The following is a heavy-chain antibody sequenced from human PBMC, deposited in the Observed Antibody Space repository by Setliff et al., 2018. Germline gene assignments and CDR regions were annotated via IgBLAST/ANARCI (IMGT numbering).Heavy chain of an antibody. V-gene: IGHV1-2*06. CDR3: ARAEYTSSSLYYYMDV. CDR1: RYTFNDYY. CDR2: INPSSGGT. Sequence: ASVKVSCKAFRYTFNDYYIHWVRQTPGQRLEWMGRINPSSGGTDDAQNFLGRVTMTRDTAISTAYMELSRLTSDDTAVYYCARAEYTSSSLYYYMDVWGKGTTVTVSS. D-gene: IGHD6-6*01. J-gene: IGHJ6*03.